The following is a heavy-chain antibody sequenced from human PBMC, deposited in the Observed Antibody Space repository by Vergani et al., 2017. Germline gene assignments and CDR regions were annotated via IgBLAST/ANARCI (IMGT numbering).Heavy chain of an antibody. J-gene: IGHJ3*02. CDR2: IWYDGSNK. CDR1: GFTFSSYG. Sequence: QVQLVESGGGVVKPGRSLRLSCAASGFTFSSYGMHWVRQAPGKGLEWVAVIWYDGSNKYYADSVKGRFTISRDNSKNTLYLQMNSLRAEDTAVYYCARESRGPHDAFYIWGQGTMVTVSS. CDR3: ARESRGPHDAFYI. D-gene: IGHD3-10*01. V-gene: IGHV3-33*01.